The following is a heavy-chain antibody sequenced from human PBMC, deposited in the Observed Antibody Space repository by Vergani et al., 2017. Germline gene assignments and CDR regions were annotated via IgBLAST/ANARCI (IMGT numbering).Heavy chain of an antibody. J-gene: IGHJ5*02. CDR1: GGSISSHY. CDR2: IYYSGST. V-gene: IGHV4-59*11. Sequence: QVQLQESGPGLVKPSETLSLTCTVSGGSISSHYWSWIRQPPGKGLEWIGYIYYSGSTNYNPSLKSRVTISVDTSKNQFSLKLSSVTAADTAVYDCARTEQQLEGYWFDPWGQGTLVTVSS. D-gene: IGHD6-13*01. CDR3: ARTEQQLEGYWFDP.